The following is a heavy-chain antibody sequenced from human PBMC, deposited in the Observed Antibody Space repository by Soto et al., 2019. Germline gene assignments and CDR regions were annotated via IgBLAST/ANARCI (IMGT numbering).Heavy chain of an antibody. CDR2: INPNSGGT. D-gene: IGHD3-10*01. Sequence: ASVKVSCKASGYTFTGYYMHWVRQAPGQGLEWMGWINPNSGGTNYAQKFQGWVTMTRDTSISTAYMELSRLRSDDTAVYYCARVGDSGSYAPNAFDIWDQGTMVTVSS. V-gene: IGHV1-2*04. CDR3: ARVGDSGSYAPNAFDI. CDR1: GYTFTGYY. J-gene: IGHJ3*02.